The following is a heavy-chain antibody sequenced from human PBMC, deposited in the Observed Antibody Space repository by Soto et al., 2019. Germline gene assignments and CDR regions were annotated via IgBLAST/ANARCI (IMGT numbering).Heavy chain of an antibody. Sequence: VGSLRVSFAASGFTFSSYGMHWVRQAPGKGLEWVAVISYDGSNKYYADSVKVRFTISRDNSKNTLYLQMNSLRAEDTAVYYCARDQGIQLGLGELDYWGQGTLVTVSS. D-gene: IGHD5-18*01. CDR2: ISYDGSNK. CDR1: GFTFSSYG. J-gene: IGHJ4*02. CDR3: ARDQGIQLGLGELDY. V-gene: IGHV3-30*03.